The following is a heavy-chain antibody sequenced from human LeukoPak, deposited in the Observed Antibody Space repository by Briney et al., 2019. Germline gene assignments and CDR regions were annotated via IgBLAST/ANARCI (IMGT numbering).Heavy chain of an antibody. CDR1: GFTFSSYG. Sequence: GGSLRLSCAASGFTFSSYGMHWVRQAPGKGLEWVAVISYDGSNKYYADSVKGRFTISRDNSKNTLYLQMNSLRAEDTAVYYCAKEGLRFGELLFAGVYYYYGMDVWGQGTTVTVSS. CDR3: AKEGLRFGELLFAGVYYYYGMDV. D-gene: IGHD3-10*01. J-gene: IGHJ6*02. CDR2: ISYDGSNK. V-gene: IGHV3-30*18.